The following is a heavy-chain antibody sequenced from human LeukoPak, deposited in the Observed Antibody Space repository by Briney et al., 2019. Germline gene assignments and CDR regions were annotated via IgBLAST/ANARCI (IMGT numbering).Heavy chain of an antibody. CDR1: GGSMSGYY. J-gene: IGHJ3*02. V-gene: IGHV4-59*07. CDR2: VYYIGTT. Sequence: SDTLSLTCTVSGGSMSGYYWSWIRRPPGGGLEYIGFVYYIGTTNYNPSLKSRVTIPLDTSKNQFSLNLRYVTAADTAVYYCARLGSKYGADAFDIWGQGTMVSVSS. CDR3: ARLGSKYGADAFDI. D-gene: IGHD4/OR15-4a*01.